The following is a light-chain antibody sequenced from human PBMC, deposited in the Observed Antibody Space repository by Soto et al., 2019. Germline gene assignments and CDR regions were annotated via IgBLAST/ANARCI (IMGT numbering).Light chain of an antibody. CDR1: QSLSSN. V-gene: IGKV3-15*01. Sequence: EIVMTQSPATLSVSPGEGATLSCRASQSLSSNLAWYQQKPGQAPRLPIYGASTRATGIPARFSGSGSGTEFTLSISSLQSEDFAVYYCQQYNDWPPFTFGPGTKVDIK. J-gene: IGKJ3*01. CDR2: GAS. CDR3: QQYNDWPPFT.